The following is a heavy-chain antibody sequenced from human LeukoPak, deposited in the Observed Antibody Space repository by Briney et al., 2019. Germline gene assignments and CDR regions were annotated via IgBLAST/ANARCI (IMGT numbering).Heavy chain of an antibody. V-gene: IGHV4-39*07. J-gene: IGHJ6*03. CDR2: IYYSGST. CDR3: ARRRAGQQLVHRLGYMDV. CDR1: GGSISSSSYY. Sequence: PSETLSLTCTVSGGSISSSSYYWGWIRQPPGKGLEWSGSIYYSGSTYYNPSLKSRVTISVDTSKNQFSLKLSSVTAADTAVYYCARRRAGQQLVHRLGYMDVWGKGTTVTISS. D-gene: IGHD6-13*01.